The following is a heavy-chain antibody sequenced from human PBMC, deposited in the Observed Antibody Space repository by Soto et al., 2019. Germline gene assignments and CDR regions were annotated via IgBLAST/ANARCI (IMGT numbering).Heavy chain of an antibody. CDR3: ARLSTYQRDWEGYHYYDLDV. Sequence: GESLKISCKGSGYSFTSYWISWVRQMPGKGLEWMGRIDPSDSYTNYSPSFQGHVTISADKSISTAYLQWSSLKASDTAMYYCARLSTYQRDWEGYHYYDLDVWGQGTTVTVS. D-gene: IGHD1-26*01. CDR1: GYSFTSYW. V-gene: IGHV5-10-1*01. CDR2: IDPSDSYT. J-gene: IGHJ6*02.